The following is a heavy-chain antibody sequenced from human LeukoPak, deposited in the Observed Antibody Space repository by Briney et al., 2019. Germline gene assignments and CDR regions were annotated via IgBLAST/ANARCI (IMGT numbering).Heavy chain of an antibody. Sequence: TETLSLTCTVSGGSISDYYWIWIPQPPRKRLKWVGHISNKGKTNYSPSLNSRVTISVDKSRNQFSLNLSSVTAADTAVYYCAREYYSLSGRNWFDPWGQGTLVTVSS. CDR3: AREYYSLSGRNWFDP. J-gene: IGHJ5*02. D-gene: IGHD3-10*01. V-gene: IGHV4-59*01. CDR2: ISNKGKT. CDR1: GGSISDYY.